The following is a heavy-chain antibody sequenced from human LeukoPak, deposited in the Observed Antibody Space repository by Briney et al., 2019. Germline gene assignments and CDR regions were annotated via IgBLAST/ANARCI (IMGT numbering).Heavy chain of an antibody. D-gene: IGHD3-16*02. CDR1: GGSFSGYY. J-gene: IGHJ5*02. CDR3: ARGIVLRP. Sequence: PSETLSLTCAVYGGSFSGYYWSWIRQPPGKGLEWIGEINHSGSTNYNPSLKSRVTISVDTSKNQFSLKLSSVTAADTAVYYCARGIVLRPWGQGTLVTVSS. CDR2: INHSGST. V-gene: IGHV4-34*01.